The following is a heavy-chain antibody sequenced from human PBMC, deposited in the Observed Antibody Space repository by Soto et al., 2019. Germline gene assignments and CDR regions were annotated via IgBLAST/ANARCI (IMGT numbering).Heavy chain of an antibody. D-gene: IGHD3-3*02. J-gene: IGHJ6*02. Sequence: QVQLMQSGAEVKKPGSSVKVSCKASGGTFSTSAISWVRQAPGEGLEWVGGIMPVFATPDYAQKFQGRVTSSADDSPNTAYLDLTSLTTADTAVYYCARDKDRQQLGGNYYYILEVWGQGTAITVSS. CDR3: ARDKDRQQLGGNYYYILEV. V-gene: IGHV1-69*12. CDR2: IMPVFATP. CDR1: GGTFSTSA.